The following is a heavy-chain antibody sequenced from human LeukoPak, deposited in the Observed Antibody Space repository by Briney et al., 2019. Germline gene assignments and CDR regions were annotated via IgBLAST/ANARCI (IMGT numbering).Heavy chain of an antibody. D-gene: IGHD1-26*01. Sequence: ASVKVSCKASGYTFTSYYMHWVRQAPGQGLEWMGWISAYNGNTNYAQRLQGRVTMTTDTSTSTAYMELRSLRSDDTAVYYCARDPGVGASFDYWGQGTLVTVSS. CDR3: ARDPGVGASFDY. CDR2: ISAYNGNT. V-gene: IGHV1-18*04. CDR1: GYTFTSYY. J-gene: IGHJ4*02.